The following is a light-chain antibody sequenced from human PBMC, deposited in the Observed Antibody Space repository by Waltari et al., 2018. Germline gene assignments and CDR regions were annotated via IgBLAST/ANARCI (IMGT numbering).Light chain of an antibody. CDR1: NSDVGGYNS. CDR2: AVS. Sequence: QSVLTQPASVSGSPGRSITISCTGSNSDVGGYNSVSWYQQHPGRAPKLMIYAVSNRPSGVSDRVSGSKSGDTAYLTISGLQAEDEADYYCSSYTNRRDVIFGGGTKLTVL. V-gene: IGLV2-14*03. J-gene: IGLJ2*01. CDR3: SSYTNRRDVI.